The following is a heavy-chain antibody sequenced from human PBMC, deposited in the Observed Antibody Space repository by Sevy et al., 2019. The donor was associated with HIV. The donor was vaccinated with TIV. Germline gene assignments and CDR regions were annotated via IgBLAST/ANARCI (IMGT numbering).Heavy chain of an antibody. J-gene: IGHJ4*02. CDR2: FDPEDGET. Sequence: DAVKVSCKVSGYTLTGLSMHWVRQAPGKGLERMGRFDPEDGETIYAQNFQGRVTLTEDTSRDTAYMELSRLRYEDTAVYYCATTREYYQDSSGYLDFWGQGTLVTVSS. D-gene: IGHD3-22*01. V-gene: IGHV1-24*01. CDR3: ATTREYYQDSSGYLDF. CDR1: GYTLTGLS.